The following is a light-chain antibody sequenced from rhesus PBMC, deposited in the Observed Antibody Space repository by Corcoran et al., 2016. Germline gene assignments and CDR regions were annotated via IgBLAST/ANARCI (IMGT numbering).Light chain of an antibody. Sequence: DIQMTQSPSSLSASVGDRVTITCQASKGISSWLAWYQQKPGKAPKLLIYAASSLKRGVPSRFSGSGSGTDFTLTISSLQPEDFATYYCQQHNSYPLTFGGGTKVEIK. V-gene: IGKV1-33*02. CDR1: KGISSW. CDR2: AAS. J-gene: IGKJ4*01. CDR3: QQHNSYPLT.